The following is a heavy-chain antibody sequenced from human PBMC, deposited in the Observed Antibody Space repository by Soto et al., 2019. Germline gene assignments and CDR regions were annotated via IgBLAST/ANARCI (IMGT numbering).Heavy chain of an antibody. CDR2: IYTSENT. V-gene: IGHV4-4*07. CDR3: AYVGGYSTGDYSFDL. CDR1: GGSISSDY. D-gene: IGHD5-18*01. J-gene: IGHJ4*02. Sequence: SETLSLTCTVSGGSISSDYWSWIRQPAGKGLEWIGRIYTSENTHYNPSLRSRVSMSLDTSKNQLSLNLSSVTAADTALYYCAYVGGYSTGDYSFDLWGQGTPVTVSS.